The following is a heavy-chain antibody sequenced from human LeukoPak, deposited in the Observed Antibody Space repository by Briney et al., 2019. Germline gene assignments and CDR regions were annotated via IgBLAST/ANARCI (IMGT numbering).Heavy chain of an antibody. J-gene: IGHJ4*02. Sequence: GASVKVSCKASGYTFTSYYMHWVRQAPGQGLEWMGIINPSGGSTSYAQKFQGRVTMTRDTSTSTDYMELSSLRSEDTAVYYCARVGTRTTPFDYWGQGTLVTVSS. CDR1: GYTFTSYY. CDR3: ARVGTRTTPFDY. D-gene: IGHD2/OR15-2a*01. V-gene: IGHV1-46*01. CDR2: INPSGGST.